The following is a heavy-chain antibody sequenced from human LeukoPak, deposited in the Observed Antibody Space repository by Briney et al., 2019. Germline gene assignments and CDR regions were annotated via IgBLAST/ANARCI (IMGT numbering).Heavy chain of an antibody. Sequence: SETLSLTCTVSGGSISGYYWSWIRQPPGKGLEWIGYIYYSGSTSYNPSLKSQVTISVDTSKNQFSLKLSSVAAADTAVYYCARYGSSGNLDYWGQGTLVTVSS. V-gene: IGHV4-59*08. CDR1: GGSISGYY. CDR3: ARYGSSGNLDY. CDR2: IYYSGST. D-gene: IGHD3-10*01. J-gene: IGHJ4*02.